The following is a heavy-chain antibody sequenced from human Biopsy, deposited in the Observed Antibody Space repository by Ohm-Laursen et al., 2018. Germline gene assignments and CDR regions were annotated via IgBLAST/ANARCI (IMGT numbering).Heavy chain of an antibody. V-gene: IGHV1-69*04. D-gene: IGHD3-10*01. CDR2: IIPIVDIV. Sequence: SSVTASCQVSGDTFNKSGIFWVRQAPGQGLEWMGRIIPIVDIVNYAQRFQGRVTMTADKSTSTAYLDLSSLISEDTSVYYCARGGSGSGYYGMDVWGQGTTVTVSS. CDR3: ARGGSGSGYYGMDV. J-gene: IGHJ6*02. CDR1: GDTFNKSG.